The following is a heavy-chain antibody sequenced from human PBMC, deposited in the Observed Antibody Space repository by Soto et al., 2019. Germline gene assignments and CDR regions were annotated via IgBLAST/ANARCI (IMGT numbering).Heavy chain of an antibody. D-gene: IGHD3-22*01. CDR2: INPNSGGT. CDR1: GYANTGYY. Sequence: VKLSSTAPGYANTGYYMHWVRQANGQGLEWMGWINPNSGGTNYAQKFQGWVTMTRDTSISTAYMELSRLRSDDTAVYYCARDYYYDSSGYLGYWGQGTLVTSPQ. J-gene: IGHJ4*02. V-gene: IGHV1-2*04. CDR3: ARDYYYDSSGYLGY.